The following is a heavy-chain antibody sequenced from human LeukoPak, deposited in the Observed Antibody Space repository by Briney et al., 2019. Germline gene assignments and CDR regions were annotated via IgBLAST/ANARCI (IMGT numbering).Heavy chain of an antibody. D-gene: IGHD2-15*01. CDR3: AKENDIVVVVAATQAYFDY. Sequence: GGSLRLSCAASGFTFSSYAMSWVRQAPGKGLEWVSGISGSGGRTYYADSVKGRFTISRDNSKNTLYLQMNSLRAEDTAVYYCAKENDIVVVVAATQAYFDYWGQGTLVTVSS. CDR2: ISGSGGRT. CDR1: GFTFSSYA. J-gene: IGHJ4*02. V-gene: IGHV3-23*01.